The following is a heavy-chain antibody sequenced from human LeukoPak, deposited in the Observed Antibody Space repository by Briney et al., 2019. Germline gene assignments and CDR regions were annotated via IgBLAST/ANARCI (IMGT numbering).Heavy chain of an antibody. Sequence: PGGSLRFSCAASGFTFSRYSMNWVRQAPGKGLEWVSSISSSSSYIYYADSVKGRFTISRDNAKNSLYLQMNSLRAEDTAVYYCARWGYTNGWYYFENWGQGTLVTVSS. J-gene: IGHJ4*02. V-gene: IGHV3-21*01. CDR1: GFTFSRYS. CDR2: ISSSSSYI. D-gene: IGHD6-19*01. CDR3: ARWGYTNGWYYFEN.